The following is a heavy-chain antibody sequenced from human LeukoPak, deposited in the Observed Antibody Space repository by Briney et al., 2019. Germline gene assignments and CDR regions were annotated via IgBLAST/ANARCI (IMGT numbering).Heavy chain of an antibody. CDR2: IYYSGST. CDR1: GGSISGYY. J-gene: IGHJ4*02. D-gene: IGHD3-22*01. V-gene: IGHV4-59*01. CDR3: ARYVSSGLDN. Sequence: SETLSLACTVSGGSISGYYWSWMRQPPGRGLEWIGYIYYSGSTTYNPSLKSRVIISVDTSKNQFSLKLSSVTAADTAVYYCARYVSSGLDNWGQGSLVTVSS.